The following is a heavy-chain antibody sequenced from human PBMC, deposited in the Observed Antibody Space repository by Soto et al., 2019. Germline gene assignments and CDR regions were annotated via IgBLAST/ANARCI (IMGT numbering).Heavy chain of an antibody. CDR3: ARHRGYSSGGYYAFDI. J-gene: IGHJ3*02. Sequence: QLQLQESGPGLVKPSETLSHTCTVSGGSISSSSYYWGWIRQPPGKGLEWIGSIYYSGSTYYNPSLKSRVTISVDTSKNQFSLKLSSVTAADTAVYYCARHRGYSSGGYYAFDIWGQGTMVTVSS. D-gene: IGHD6-19*01. V-gene: IGHV4-39*01. CDR2: IYYSGST. CDR1: GGSISSSSYY.